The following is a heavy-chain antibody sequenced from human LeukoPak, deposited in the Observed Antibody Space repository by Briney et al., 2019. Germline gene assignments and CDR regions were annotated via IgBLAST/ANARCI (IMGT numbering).Heavy chain of an antibody. CDR3: ARARRDGSGRPPYFFVC. J-gene: IGHJ4*02. V-gene: IGHV3-48*01. D-gene: IGHD3-10*01. CDR1: GFTFSSYS. Sequence: GGSLRLSCAASGFTFSSYSMNWVRQAPGKGLEWVSYISSSSSTIYYADSVKGRFTISRDNAKNSLYLQMNSLRAEDTAVYCCARARRDGSGRPPYFFVCWGQGTLVTVSS. CDR2: ISSSSSTI.